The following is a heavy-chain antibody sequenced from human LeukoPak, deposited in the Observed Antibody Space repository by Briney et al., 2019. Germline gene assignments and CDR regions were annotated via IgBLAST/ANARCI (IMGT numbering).Heavy chain of an antibody. CDR3: ARRGRISTTCYTAAEFHFDY. J-gene: IGHJ4*02. Sequence: KPSETLSLTCIVSGGSISSSNYFWGWIRQPPGKGLEWIGNIYYSGSTYSNPSLKSRVTLSVDTSKNQFSLKLTSVTAADTAVYYCARRGRISTTCYTAAEFHFDYWGQGTLVTVSS. CDR2: IYYSGST. CDR1: GGSISSSNYF. V-gene: IGHV4-39*01. D-gene: IGHD2-2*02.